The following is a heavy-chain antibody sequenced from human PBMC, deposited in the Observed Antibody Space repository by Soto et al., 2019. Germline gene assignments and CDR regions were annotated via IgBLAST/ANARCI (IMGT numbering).Heavy chain of an antibody. Sequence: QGQLVQSGAEVKKPGASVKVSCEASGYSFYSYGISWVRQAPGQGLEWMGWMSGYNDNTNYAQKLQGRATMNPDTSTSTAYMELRGLRSDDTAVYSCARGEAIDTGGQSGAVNIWGQGKMVTVSS. V-gene: IGHV1-18*01. D-gene: IGHD5-12*01. CDR1: GYSFYSYG. CDR3: ARGEAIDTGGQSGAVNI. J-gene: IGHJ3*02. CDR2: MSGYNDNT.